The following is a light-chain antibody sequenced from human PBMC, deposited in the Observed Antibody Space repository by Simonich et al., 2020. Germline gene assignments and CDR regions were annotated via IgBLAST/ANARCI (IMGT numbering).Light chain of an antibody. CDR3: QQYYSTPYT. Sequence: DIVMTHSPDSMAVSLGERATINCKSSQSVLYSSNNKNYLAWYQQKPGHPPKLLISWASTRDSGVPDRFSGSGSGTDFTLTISSLQAEDVAVYYCQQYYSTPYTFGQGTKLEIK. CDR1: QSVLYSSNNKNY. CDR2: WAS. V-gene: IGKV4-1*01. J-gene: IGKJ2*01.